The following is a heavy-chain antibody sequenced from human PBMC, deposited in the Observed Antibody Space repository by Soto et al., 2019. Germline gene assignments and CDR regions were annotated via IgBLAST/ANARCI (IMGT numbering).Heavy chain of an antibody. J-gene: IGHJ6*02. CDR3: AREDDGGDRDYSGLDV. Sequence: QVQLQQSGPGLVKPSQTLSLTCTVSGGSISYEYYHWTWIRQSPGKGLEWIGYIHYSGSIIYNPSVKSRVTISVDTSQNQFSPQPSSVTAADTAVYFCAREDDGGDRDYSGLDVWGQGTTVTVSS. CDR2: IHYSGSI. D-gene: IGHD2-21*01. CDR1: GGSISYEYYH. V-gene: IGHV4-30-4*08.